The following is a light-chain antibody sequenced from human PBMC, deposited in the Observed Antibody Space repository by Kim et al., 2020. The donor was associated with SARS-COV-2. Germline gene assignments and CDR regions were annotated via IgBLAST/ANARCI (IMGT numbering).Light chain of an antibody. V-gene: IGKV1-5*03. CDR1: QTISTW. CDR3: QHYNNFPLT. J-gene: IGKJ4*01. CDR2: KAS. Sequence: ASVGDRVTITCRASQTISTWLAWYQQKPGKAPNLLIYKASNLQSGVPSRFSGSGSGTEFTLTISSLQPDDFATYYCQHYNNFPLTFGGGTKVDIK.